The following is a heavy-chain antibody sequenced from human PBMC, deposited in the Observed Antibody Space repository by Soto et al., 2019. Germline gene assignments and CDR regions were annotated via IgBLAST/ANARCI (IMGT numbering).Heavy chain of an antibody. CDR2: ISGSGGST. CDR1: GFTFSSYA. CDR3: AKEYYYGSSGYSSFDY. Sequence: GGSLRLSCAASGFTFSSYAMSWVRQAPGKGLEWVSAISGSGGSTYYADSVKGRFTISRDNSKNTLYLQMNSLRAEDTAVYYCAKEYYYGSSGYSSFDYWGQGTLVTVSS. D-gene: IGHD3-22*01. J-gene: IGHJ4*02. V-gene: IGHV3-23*01.